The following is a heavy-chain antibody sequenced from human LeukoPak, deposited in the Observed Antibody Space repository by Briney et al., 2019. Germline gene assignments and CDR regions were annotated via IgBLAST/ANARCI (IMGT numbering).Heavy chain of an antibody. CDR3: ARGPGIAAAGTGFDFDY. D-gene: IGHD6-13*01. CDR1: GYTFTSYY. Sequence: ASVKVSCKASGYTFTSYYMHWVRQAPGQGLEWMGIINPSGGSTSYAQKFQGRVTMTRDTSTSTVYMELSSLRSEDTAVYYCARGPGIAAAGTGFDFDYWGQGTLVTVSS. J-gene: IGHJ4*02. CDR2: INPSGGST. V-gene: IGHV1-46*01.